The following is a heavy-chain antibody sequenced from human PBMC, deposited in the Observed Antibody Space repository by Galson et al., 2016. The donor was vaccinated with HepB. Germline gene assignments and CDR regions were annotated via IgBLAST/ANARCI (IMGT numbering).Heavy chain of an antibody. J-gene: IGHJ4*02. CDR3: ARGGQQLTQVFFDY. V-gene: IGHV1-69*06. CDR2: IIPIFDSA. D-gene: IGHD6-13*01. CDR1: GGTFSSYA. Sequence: SVKVSCKASGGTFSSYAISWVRQAPGQGLEWMGGIIPIFDSANYAQKFQGRVTITADKSTRTAYMELRSLRSEDTAVYFCARGGQQLTQVFFDYWGQGTLVTVSS.